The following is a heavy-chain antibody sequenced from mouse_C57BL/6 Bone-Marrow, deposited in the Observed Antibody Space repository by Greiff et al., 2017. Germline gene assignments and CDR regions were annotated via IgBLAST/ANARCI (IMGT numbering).Heavy chain of an antibody. J-gene: IGHJ4*01. V-gene: IGHV1-61*01. CDR2: IYPSDSET. CDR3: ARHGYYRWYAMDY. Sequence: QVQLQQPGAELVRPGSSVKLSCKASGYTFTSYWMDWVKQRPGQGLEWIGNIYPSDSETHYNQKFKDKATLTVDKSSSTAYMQLSSLTSEDSAVYYWARHGYYRWYAMDYWGQGTSVTVSS. D-gene: IGHD2-3*01. CDR1: GYTFTSYW.